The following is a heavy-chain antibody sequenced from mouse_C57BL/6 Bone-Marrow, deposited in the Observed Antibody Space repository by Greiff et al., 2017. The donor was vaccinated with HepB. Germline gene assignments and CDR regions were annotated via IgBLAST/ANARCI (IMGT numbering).Heavy chain of an antibody. Sequence: EVQGVESGGGLVQPGGSLKLSCAASGFTFSDYYMYWVRQTPEKRLEWVAYISNGGGSTYYPDTVKGRFTISRDNAKNTLYLQMSRLKSEDTAMYYCARGLYYDYAWFAYWGQGTLVTVSA. CDR2: ISNGGGST. CDR1: GFTFSDYY. D-gene: IGHD2-4*01. CDR3: ARGLYYDYAWFAY. V-gene: IGHV5-12*01. J-gene: IGHJ3*01.